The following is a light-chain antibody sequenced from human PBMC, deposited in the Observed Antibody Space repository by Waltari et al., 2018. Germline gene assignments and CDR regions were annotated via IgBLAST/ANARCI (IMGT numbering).Light chain of an antibody. V-gene: IGKV4-1*01. CDR2: WGS. CDR1: RNLLYSPNNKDF. CDR3: QQYYDTPYT. J-gene: IGKJ2*01. Sequence: DIVMTQSPDSLVVSLGERATIHCQSSRNLLYSPNNKDFLAWYQQKPGQPPKLLIYWGSTRESGVPDRFTGSGSCTDFSLTLSSLQAEDVAVYYCQQYYDTPYTFGQGTKLEIK.